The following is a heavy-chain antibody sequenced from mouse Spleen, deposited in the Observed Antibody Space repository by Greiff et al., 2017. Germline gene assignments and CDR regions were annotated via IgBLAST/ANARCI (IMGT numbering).Heavy chain of an antibody. CDR1: GFTFSSYA. J-gene: IGHJ2*01. D-gene: IGHD1-1*01. Sequence: EVKLVESGGGLVKPGGSLKLSCAASGFTFSSYAMSWVRQTPEKRLEWVASISSGGSTYYPDSVKGRFTISRDNARNILYLQMSSLRSEDTAMYYCARGPDYYGSSYYFDYWGQGTTLTVSS. CDR3: ARGPDYYGSSYYFDY. CDR2: ISSGGST. V-gene: IGHV5-6-5*01.